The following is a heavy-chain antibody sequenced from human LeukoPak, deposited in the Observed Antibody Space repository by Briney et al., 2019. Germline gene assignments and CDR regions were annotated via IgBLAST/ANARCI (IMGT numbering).Heavy chain of an antibody. CDR2: ISYDGSNK. J-gene: IGHJ3*01. V-gene: IGHV3-30-3*01. CDR3: ARAPTPGAFDV. CDR1: GFTFSSYA. Sequence: PGGSLRLSCAASGFTFSSYAMHWVRQAPGKGLEWVAVISYDGSNKYYADSVKGRFTISRDNSKNTLYLQMNSLRAEDTAVYYCARAPTPGAFDVWGQGTMVTVSS.